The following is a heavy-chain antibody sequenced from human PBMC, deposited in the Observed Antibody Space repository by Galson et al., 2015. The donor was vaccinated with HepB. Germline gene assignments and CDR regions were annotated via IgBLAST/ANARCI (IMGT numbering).Heavy chain of an antibody. CDR1: GFSFVSHS. J-gene: IGHJ6*03. Sequence: SLRLSCAGSGFSFVSHSMNWVRHTPGKGLEWLAYISSGGAKYYADSAKGRFTISRDNAQKSMYLHMSSLRVEDTAVYYCARNPASYDYYNMDVWGQGTTVTVSS. CDR3: ARNPASYDYYNMDV. V-gene: IGHV3-48*01. CDR2: ISSGGAK. D-gene: IGHD6-25*01.